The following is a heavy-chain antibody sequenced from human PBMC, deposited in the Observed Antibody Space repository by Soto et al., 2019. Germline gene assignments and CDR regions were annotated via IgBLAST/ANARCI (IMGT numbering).Heavy chain of an antibody. D-gene: IGHD5-18*01. V-gene: IGHV3-23*01. J-gene: IGHJ4*02. CDR2: IRGSGDST. Sequence: GGSLRLSCAASGFTFSSYAMSWVRQAPGKGLEWVSAIRGSGDSTYYADSVKGRFTISRDNSKNTLYLQMSSLRAEDTAVYYCARTLYSYGTDYWGQGTLVTVSS. CDR1: GFTFSSYA. CDR3: ARTLYSYGTDY.